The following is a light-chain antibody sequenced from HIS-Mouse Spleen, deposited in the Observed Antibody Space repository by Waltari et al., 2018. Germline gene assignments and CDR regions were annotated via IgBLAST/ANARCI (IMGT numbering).Light chain of an antibody. Sequence: SYELTQPPSVSVSPGQTARITCSGDALPKKYAYWYQHKSGQAPVLVIYEDSKRPPGIPECFSGSSSGTMATVTISGAQVQDESDYYCYSTDSSGNHRVFGGGTKLTVL. CDR1: ALPKKY. CDR2: EDS. V-gene: IGLV3-10*01. J-gene: IGLJ2*01. CDR3: YSTDSSGNHRV.